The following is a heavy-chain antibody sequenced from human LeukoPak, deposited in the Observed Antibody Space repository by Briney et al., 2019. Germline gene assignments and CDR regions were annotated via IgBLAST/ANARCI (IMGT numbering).Heavy chain of an antibody. D-gene: IGHD3-10*01. V-gene: IGHV3-7*01. Sequence: GGSLRLSCAASGFAFGDFWMSWVRQTPGKGLESVATIKQDGSAKEYADSVKGRFTISRDNAKESLYLQMNNLRADDTGVYYCAREKREGLWFGELFRFQYCGLDAWGQGTTVIVSS. CDR1: GFAFGDFW. CDR2: IKQDGSAK. J-gene: IGHJ6*02. CDR3: AREKREGLWFGELFRFQYCGLDA.